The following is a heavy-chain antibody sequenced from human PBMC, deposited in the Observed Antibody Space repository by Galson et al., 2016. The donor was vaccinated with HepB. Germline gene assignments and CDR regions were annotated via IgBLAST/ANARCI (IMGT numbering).Heavy chain of an antibody. Sequence: SVKVSCKASGYTLKSYYMHWVRQAPGQRLEGMGIINPSGGSTTYAQRFQGRVTMTRDTSTSTVYMELSSLRSEDTAVYYCARSLNDFGVVIRSDYYAMDVWGQGTTVTVSS. CDR2: INPSGGST. J-gene: IGHJ6*02. D-gene: IGHD3-3*01. V-gene: IGHV1-46*02. CDR1: GYTLKSYY. CDR3: ARSLNDFGVVIRSDYYAMDV.